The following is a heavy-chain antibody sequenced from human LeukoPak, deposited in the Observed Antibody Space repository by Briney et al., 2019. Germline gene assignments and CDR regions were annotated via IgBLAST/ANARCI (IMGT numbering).Heavy chain of an antibody. V-gene: IGHV1-2*06. D-gene: IGHD2-15*01. CDR3: ARGQERFCSGGSCYGPDDY. CDR1: GYTFTGYY. Sequence: ASVTVSCKASGYTFTGYYMHWVRQAPGQGLEWMGRINPNSGGTNYAQKFQGRVTMTRDTSISTAYMELSRLRSDDTAVYYCARGQERFCSGGSCYGPDDYWGQGTLVTVSS. CDR2: INPNSGGT. J-gene: IGHJ4*02.